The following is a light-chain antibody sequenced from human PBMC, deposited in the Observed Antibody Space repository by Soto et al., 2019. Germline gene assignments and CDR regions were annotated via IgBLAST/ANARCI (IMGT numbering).Light chain of an antibody. Sequence: QSALTQPASVSGSPGQSITISCTGTSSDVGGYNYVSWYQHHPGKAPKLMIYDVSNRLSGVSNRFSGFKSGNTASLTISGLQAEDEADYYCSSYTSRSALVVFGGGTKLTVL. CDR3: SSYTSRSALVV. V-gene: IGLV2-14*03. CDR1: SSDVGGYNY. J-gene: IGLJ2*01. CDR2: DVS.